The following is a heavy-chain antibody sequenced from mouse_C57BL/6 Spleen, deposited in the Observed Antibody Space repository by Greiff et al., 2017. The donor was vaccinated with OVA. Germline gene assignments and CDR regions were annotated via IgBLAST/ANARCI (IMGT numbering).Heavy chain of an antibody. J-gene: IGHJ4*01. Sequence: VQLQQSDAELVKPGASVKISCKVSGYTFTDHTIHWMKQRPEQGLEWIGYIYPRDGSTKYNEKFKGKATLTADKSSSTAYMQLNSLTSEGSAVYFCARPDLLLRGYYAMDYWGQGTSVTVSS. CDR3: ARPDLLLRGYYAMDY. V-gene: IGHV1-78*01. CDR2: IYPRDGST. CDR1: GYTFTDHT. D-gene: IGHD1-1*01.